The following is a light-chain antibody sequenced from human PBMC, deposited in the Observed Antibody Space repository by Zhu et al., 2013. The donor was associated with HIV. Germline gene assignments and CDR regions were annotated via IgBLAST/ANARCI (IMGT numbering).Light chain of an antibody. CDR1: SSDVDDYNY. Sequence: QSALAQPASVSGSPGQSITISCTGTSSDVDDYNYVSWYQQHPGKAPKLIIYEVSHRPSGVSNRFSGSKSANTASLTISGLQAEDEADYYCQSYDSSLSGSVFGGGTKLTVL. V-gene: IGLV2-14*01. CDR2: EVS. J-gene: IGLJ3*02. CDR3: QSYDSSLSGSV.